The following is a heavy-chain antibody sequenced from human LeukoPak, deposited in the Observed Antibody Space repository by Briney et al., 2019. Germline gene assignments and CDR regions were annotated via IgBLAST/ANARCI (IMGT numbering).Heavy chain of an antibody. D-gene: IGHD2-2*01. Sequence: GSLRLSCAASGFIFCDYPMSWIRQAPGKGLEWLSYTRVSNNNLYYADSVKGRFTISRDNAQTSLYLQMNSLRAEDTAVYYCARDPGYCSSTSCYHLNVGYWGQGTLVSVSS. CDR3: ARDPGYCSSTSCYHLNVGY. CDR1: GFIFCDYP. V-gene: IGHV3-11*01. CDR2: TRVSNNNL. J-gene: IGHJ4*02.